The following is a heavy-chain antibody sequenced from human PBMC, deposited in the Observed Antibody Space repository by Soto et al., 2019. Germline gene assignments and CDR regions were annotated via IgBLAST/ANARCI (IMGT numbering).Heavy chain of an antibody. V-gene: IGHV4-39*01. CDR3: APLSVSLSGPYGIHV. CDR2: MFYSGLT. J-gene: IGHJ6*02. Sequence: SETLSLTCSVSGYSVSSSDYYWAWIRQPPGKGLEWIGSMFYSGLTYYNPSLKSRVTLSVDTPKNQFSVRLNSVTAADTAVYYCAPLSVSLSGPYGIHVWGQGTTVTVSS. CDR1: GYSVSSSDYY. D-gene: IGHD2-15*01.